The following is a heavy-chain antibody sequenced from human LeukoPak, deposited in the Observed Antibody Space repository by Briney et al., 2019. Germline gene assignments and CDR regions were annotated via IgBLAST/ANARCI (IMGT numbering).Heavy chain of an antibody. CDR3: ARGGAPDALLLF. D-gene: IGHD2-2*01. CDR2: IYYSGST. J-gene: IGHJ4*02. V-gene: IGHV4-59*08. CDR1: GGSISSYY. Sequence: SETLSLTCTAAGGSISSYYWSWIRQPPGKGLEWIGYIYYSGSTNYNPSLKSRVTISVDTSRNQFSLNLTSVTAADTAVYYCARGGAPDALLLFWGQGTLVTVSS.